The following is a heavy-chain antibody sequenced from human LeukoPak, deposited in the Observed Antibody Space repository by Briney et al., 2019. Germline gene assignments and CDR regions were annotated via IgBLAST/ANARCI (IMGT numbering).Heavy chain of an antibody. CDR1: GYTFASHS. J-gene: IGHJ6*02. V-gene: IGHV1-18*01. CDR3: ARGVRDGMDV. Sequence: ASVKVSCKASGYTFASHSISWVRQAPGQGLEWMGWIRAYNGNTNYAQKLQGRVTMTTDTSTTTAYMELTSLRSDDTAVYYCARGVRDGMDVWGQGTTVTVSS. CDR2: IRAYNGNT. D-gene: IGHD3-10*01.